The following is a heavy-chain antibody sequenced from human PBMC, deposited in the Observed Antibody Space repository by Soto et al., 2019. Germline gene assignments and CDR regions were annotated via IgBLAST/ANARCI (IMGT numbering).Heavy chain of an antibody. V-gene: IGHV3-21*01. CDR1: GFTFSSYS. CDR3: ARAPPDYGDLPA. D-gene: IGHD4-17*01. J-gene: IGHJ5*02. CDR2: ISSSSSYI. Sequence: EVQLVESGGGLVKPGGSLRLSCAASGFTFSSYSMNWVRQAPGKGLEWVSSISSSSSYIYYADSVKGRFTISRDNAKNSLYLQMNSLRAEDTAVYYCARAPPDYGDLPAWGQGTLVTASS.